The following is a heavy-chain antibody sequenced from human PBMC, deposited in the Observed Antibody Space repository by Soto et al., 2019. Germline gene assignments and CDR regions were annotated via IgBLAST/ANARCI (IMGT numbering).Heavy chain of an antibody. CDR1: GYTFTSYG. CDR2: ISAYNGNT. CDR3: ARPYQGERATLKYYFDY. D-gene: IGHD1-26*01. Sequence: QVQLVQSGAEVKKPGASVKVSCKASGYTFTSYGISWVRQAPGQGLEWMGWISAYNGNTNYAQKLQGRVTMTTDTATSTAYMELRSLRSDDTAVYYCARPYQGERATLKYYFDYWGQGTLVTVSS. J-gene: IGHJ4*02. V-gene: IGHV1-18*04.